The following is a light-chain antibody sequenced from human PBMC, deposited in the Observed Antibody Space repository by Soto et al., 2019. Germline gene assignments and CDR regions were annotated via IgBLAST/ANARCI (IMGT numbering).Light chain of an antibody. CDR1: QSLLYSNGYNY. V-gene: IGKV2-28*01. CDR2: LGS. Sequence: DIVMTQSPLFLPVTPGEPASISCRSSQSLLYSNGYNYLDWYLQKPGQSPQLLIYLGSNRASGVPDRFSGSGSGTDFTLKISRVEDEDVGVYYCMQTLQTLWTFGQGTKVEIK. J-gene: IGKJ1*01. CDR3: MQTLQTLWT.